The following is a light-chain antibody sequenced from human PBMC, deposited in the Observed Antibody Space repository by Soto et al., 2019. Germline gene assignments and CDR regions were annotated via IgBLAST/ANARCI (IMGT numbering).Light chain of an antibody. J-gene: IGLJ3*02. CDR3: SSFASSNTWV. V-gene: IGLV2-8*01. Sequence: QSALTQPPSXXXXPXXXXXISCTGTSSDVGAYNYVSWYQQHAGKAPKLVIYEVTKRPSGVPDRFSGSKSANTASLTVSGLQAEDEADYYCSSFASSNTWVFGGGTKVTVL. CDR2: EVT. CDR1: SSDVGAYNY.